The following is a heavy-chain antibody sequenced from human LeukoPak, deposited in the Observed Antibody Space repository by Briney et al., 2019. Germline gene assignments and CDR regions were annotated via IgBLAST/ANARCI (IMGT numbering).Heavy chain of an antibody. J-gene: IGHJ4*02. Sequence: PGGSLRLSCAASGFTVSSNYMRWVRQAPGKGLEWVSVIYSGGSTYYADSVKGRFTISRDNSKNTLYLQMNSLRAEDTAVYYCARTAGGYNSYYFDYWGQGTLVTVSS. CDR2: IYSGGST. V-gene: IGHV3-53*01. CDR1: GFTVSSNY. D-gene: IGHD5-24*01. CDR3: ARTAGGYNSYYFDY.